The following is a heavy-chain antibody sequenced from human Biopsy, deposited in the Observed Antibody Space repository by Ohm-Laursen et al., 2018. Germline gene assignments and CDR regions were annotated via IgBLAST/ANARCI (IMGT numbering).Heavy chain of an antibody. V-gene: IGHV4-59*01. J-gene: IGHJ2*01. CDR3: ARDRGYYSDRTVPGYFDL. CDR1: DDSISSYY. CDR2: VYYTGST. D-gene: IGHD3-22*01. Sequence: SDTLSLTWTVSDDSISSYYWSWIRQPPGKGLQWIGYVYYTGSTDYNPSLQSRVTISVNTSKNHFSLRLRSVTPADTAIYYCARDRGYYSDRTVPGYFDLWGRGTLVTVSS.